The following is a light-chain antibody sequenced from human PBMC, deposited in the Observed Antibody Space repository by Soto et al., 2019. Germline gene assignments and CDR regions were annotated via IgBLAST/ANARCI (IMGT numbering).Light chain of an antibody. V-gene: IGLV2-14*01. CDR2: DVS. CDR3: SSYTSSSTLV. Sequence: QSVLTQPASVSGSPGQSITISCTGTSSEVGGYKYVSWYQQHPGKAPKLMIYDVSNRPSGVSNRFSGSKSGNTASLTISGLQAEDEADYYCSSYTSSSTLVFGTGTKVTVL. J-gene: IGLJ1*01. CDR1: SSEVGGYKY.